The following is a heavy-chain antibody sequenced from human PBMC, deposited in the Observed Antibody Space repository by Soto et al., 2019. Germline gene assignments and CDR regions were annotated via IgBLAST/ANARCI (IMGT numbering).Heavy chain of an antibody. V-gene: IGHV1-46*01. CDR1: GFSESDYF. CDR2: INPSGDSR. J-gene: IGHJ5*02. CDR3: ARDNSQNYGTPAASSFLHP. Sequence: GDSVKASCKTSGFSESDYFLHWARPVKRKGLEWMGIINPSGDSRNYAQKFQGRVTITRDTSTSTVYMDLSSLRYEDTAVYYCARDNSQNYGTPAASSFLHPLGQGSPVTVTS. D-gene: IGHD2-15*01.